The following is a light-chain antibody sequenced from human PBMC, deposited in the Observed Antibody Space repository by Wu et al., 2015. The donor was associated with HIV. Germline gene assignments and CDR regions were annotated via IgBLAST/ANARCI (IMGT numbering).Light chain of an antibody. CDR1: QSISSK. CDR3: LQYYDWPPLT. Sequence: EIVLTQSPGTLSLSPGERVTLSCRASQSISSKLDWYQQKPGQTPRLLIYDASTRATGIPARFSGSGSGTEFTLTITNMQSEDSAIYYCLQYYDWPPLTFGGGTKVEI. CDR2: DAS. V-gene: IGKV3-15*01. J-gene: IGKJ4*01.